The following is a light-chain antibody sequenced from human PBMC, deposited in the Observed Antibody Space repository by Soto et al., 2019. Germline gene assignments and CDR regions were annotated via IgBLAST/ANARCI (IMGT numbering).Light chain of an antibody. CDR2: GAS. CDR1: QRVSSSY. Sequence: EIVLTQSPGTLSLSPGERSTLSCRASQRVSSSYLAWYQQKPGQAPRLLIYGASIRAPGIPDRFSGSGSGTDFTLTISRLEPEDFAVYYCQQYGSSSWTFGQGNKVEIK. CDR3: QQYGSSSWT. J-gene: IGKJ1*01. V-gene: IGKV3-20*01.